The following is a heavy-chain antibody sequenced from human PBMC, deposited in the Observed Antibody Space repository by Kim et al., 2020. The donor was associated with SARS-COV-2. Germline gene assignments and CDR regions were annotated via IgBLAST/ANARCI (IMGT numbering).Heavy chain of an antibody. Sequence: SVKVSCKSSGGTFSSYAINWVRQAPGQGLEWMGRIIPIFTRANYAQKFQGRVTITADKSTSTAYMELSSLRSEDTAVYYFARDQGGNGEFDYWGQGTLV. CDR1: GGTFSSYA. D-gene: IGHD3-10*01. CDR2: IIPIFTRA. V-gene: IGHV1-69*04. J-gene: IGHJ4*02. CDR3: ARDQGGNGEFDY.